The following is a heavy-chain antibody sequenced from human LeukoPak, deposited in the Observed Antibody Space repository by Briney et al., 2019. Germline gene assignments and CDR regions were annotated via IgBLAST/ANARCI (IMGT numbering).Heavy chain of an antibody. CDR2: ISGSGGST. J-gene: IGHJ4*02. CDR1: GFTFSSYA. CDR3: AKDRAYCGGDCYSTTTDY. V-gene: IGHV3-23*01. Sequence: GGSLRLSCAASGFTFSSYAMSWVRQAPGKGLEWVSAISGSGGSTYYADSVKGRFTISRDNSKNTLYLQMNSLRAEDTAVYYCAKDRAYCGGDCYSTTTDYWGRGTLVTVSS. D-gene: IGHD2-21*02.